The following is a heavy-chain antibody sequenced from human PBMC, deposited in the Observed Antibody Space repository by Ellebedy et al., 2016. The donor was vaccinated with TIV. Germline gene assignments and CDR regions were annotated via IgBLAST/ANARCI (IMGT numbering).Heavy chain of an antibody. CDR1: GFTFSSYW. J-gene: IGHJ3*02. CDR2: IKQDGSEK. V-gene: IGHV3-7*02. CDR3: ARRSRDAFDI. D-gene: IGHD1-26*01. Sequence: GESLKISXAASGFTFSSYWMSWVRQAPGKGLEWVANIKQDGSEKYYVDSVKGRFTISRDNAKNSLYLQMNSLRAEDTAVYYCARRSRDAFDIWGQGTMVTVSS.